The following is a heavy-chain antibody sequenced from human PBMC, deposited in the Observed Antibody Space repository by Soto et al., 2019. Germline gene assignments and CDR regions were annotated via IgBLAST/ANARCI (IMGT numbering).Heavy chain of an antibody. V-gene: IGHV4-59*08. CDR3: ARQISGWTVAFDI. Sequence: SETLSLTCTVSGGSISSYYWSWIRQPPGKGLEWIGYIYYSGSTNYNPSLKSRVTISVDTSKNQFSLKLSSVTAADTAVYYCARQISGWTVAFDIWCQGTMVTVSS. J-gene: IGHJ3*02. CDR1: GGSISSYY. D-gene: IGHD6-19*01. CDR2: IYYSGST.